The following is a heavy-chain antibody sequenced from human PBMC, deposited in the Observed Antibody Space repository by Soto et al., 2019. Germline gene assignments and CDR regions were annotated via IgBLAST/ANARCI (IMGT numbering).Heavy chain of an antibody. D-gene: IGHD3-10*01. CDR3: ARALLWFGELKVGNYYYYGMDV. J-gene: IGHJ6*02. CDR2: IFYTGTT. Sequence: KTSETLSLTCTVSGGSINSSDYFWTWIRQSPGKGLEWMGYIFYTGTTYSTPSLKSRLIMSIDTSKNQFSLKLSSVTAADTAVYYCARALLWFGELKVGNYYYYGMDVWGQGTTVTVSS. CDR1: GGSINSSDYF. V-gene: IGHV4-30-4*01.